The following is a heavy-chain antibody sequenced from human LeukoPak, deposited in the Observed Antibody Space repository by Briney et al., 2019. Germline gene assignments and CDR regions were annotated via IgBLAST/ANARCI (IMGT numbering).Heavy chain of an antibody. J-gene: IGHJ4*02. Sequence: GGSLRLSCAASGFTFSSYAMSWVRHAPGKGLEGVSAISGGGGCTYYADSVKGRCTLCRDHARNTLDLQMNSLRAEDTAVYYCAKNRRRIAAAGTDYWGQGTLVTVSS. CDR2: ISGGGGCT. CDR3: AKNRRRIAAAGTDY. CDR1: GFTFSSYA. V-gene: IGHV3-23*01. D-gene: IGHD6-13*01.